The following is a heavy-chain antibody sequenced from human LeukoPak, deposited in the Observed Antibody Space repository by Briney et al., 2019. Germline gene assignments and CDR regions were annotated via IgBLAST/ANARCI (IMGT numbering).Heavy chain of an antibody. CDR2: ISYDGSNK. J-gene: IGHJ4*02. CDR1: GFTFSSYG. V-gene: IGHV3-30*18. D-gene: IGHD4-17*01. CDR3: AKGDDYGDYFDY. Sequence: GGSLRLSCAASGFTFSSYGMHWVRQAPGKGLEWVAVISYDGSNKHYADSVKGRFTISRDNSKNTLYLQMNSLRAEDTAVYYCAKGDDYGDYFDYWGQGTLVTVSS.